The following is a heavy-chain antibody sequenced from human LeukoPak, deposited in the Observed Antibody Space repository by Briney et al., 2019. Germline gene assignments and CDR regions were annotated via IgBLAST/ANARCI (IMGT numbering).Heavy chain of an antibody. CDR2: ISGRGGST. V-gene: IGHV3-23*01. D-gene: IGHD3-3*01. Sequence: GGSLRLSCAASGFTFSSYAMSWVRQAPGKALERVSAISGRGGSTNYADSVKGRFTISRDNSKNTLYLQMNSLRAEDTAVYYCAKNNDFWSGYSLDYWGQGTLVTVSS. CDR1: GFTFSSYA. CDR3: AKNNDFWSGYSLDY. J-gene: IGHJ4*02.